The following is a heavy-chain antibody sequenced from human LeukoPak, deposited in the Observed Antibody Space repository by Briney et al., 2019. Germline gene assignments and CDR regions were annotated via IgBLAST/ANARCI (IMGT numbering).Heavy chain of an antibody. CDR2: IYRDGSS. D-gene: IGHD6-13*01. CDR3: VKDTYPFRSSWYFGDY. J-gene: IGHJ4*02. CDR1: GLSVSSNY. Sequence: GGSLRLSCVASGLSVSSNYMSWVRQAPGKGLEWVSVIYRDGSSYYADSVKGRFTISRDNSKNTLYLQMSSLRAEDTAVYYCVKDTYPFRSSWYFGDYWGQGTLVTVSS. V-gene: IGHV3-66*01.